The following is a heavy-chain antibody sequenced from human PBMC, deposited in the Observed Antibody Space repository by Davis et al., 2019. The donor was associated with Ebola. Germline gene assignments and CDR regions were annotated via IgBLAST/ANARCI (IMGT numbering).Heavy chain of an antibody. J-gene: IGHJ4*02. Sequence: AASVKVSCKASGFTFTSSAMHWVRQASGKGLEWVGRIRSKANSYATAYAASVKGRFTISRDDSKNTAYLQMNSLKTEDTAVYYCTATVTSSDYWGQGTLVTVSS. D-gene: IGHD4-17*01. V-gene: IGHV3-73*01. CDR3: TATVTSSDY. CDR1: GFTFTSSA. CDR2: IRSKANSYAT.